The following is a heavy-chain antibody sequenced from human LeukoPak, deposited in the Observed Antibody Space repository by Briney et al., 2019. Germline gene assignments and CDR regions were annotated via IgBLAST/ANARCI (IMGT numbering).Heavy chain of an antibody. CDR2: MSFDGSYK. V-gene: IGHV3-30*18. CDR1: GFTFSSYA. D-gene: IGHD2-15*01. CDR3: AKSSDFVLGSPDY. J-gene: IGHJ4*02. Sequence: HPRGSLRLSCAASGFTFSSYAMHWVRQAPGKGLEWVAVMSFDGSYKYYADSVKGRFTISRDTSKNTLYLQMNSLRAEDTAVYYCAKSSDFVLGSPDYWGQGTLVTVSS.